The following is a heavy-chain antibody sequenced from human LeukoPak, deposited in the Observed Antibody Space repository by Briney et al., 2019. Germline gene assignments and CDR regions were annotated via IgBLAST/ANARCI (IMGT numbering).Heavy chain of an antibody. V-gene: IGHV2-70*11. J-gene: IGHJ4*02. CDR3: TRTLRRGVYHYGPVY. CDR1: STSLSTTPMY. D-gene: IGHD5-24*01. Sequence: SGPALLKPTQPLTPTCTVSSTSLSTTPMYVSWFRQPPGKTLEWLPRIAWDDHKYYSTSLKTRLTITNDTSKDQVVLTLTSMDPVDTATYYCTRTLRRGVYHYGPVYWGRGPVV. CDR2: IAWDDHK.